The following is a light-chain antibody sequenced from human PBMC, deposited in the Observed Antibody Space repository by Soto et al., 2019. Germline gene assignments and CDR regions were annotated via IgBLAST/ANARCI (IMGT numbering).Light chain of an antibody. CDR3: AAWDDSLNGYV. CDR2: SNN. V-gene: IGLV1-44*01. J-gene: IGLJ1*01. CDR1: SSNIGSNT. Sequence: QSVLTQPPSASGTPGQRVTISCSGSSSNIGSNTVNWYQQLPGTAPNLLIYSNNQRPSGVPDRFSGSKSGTSASLAISGPQSEDEGDYYCAAWDDSLNGYVFGTGTKLTVL.